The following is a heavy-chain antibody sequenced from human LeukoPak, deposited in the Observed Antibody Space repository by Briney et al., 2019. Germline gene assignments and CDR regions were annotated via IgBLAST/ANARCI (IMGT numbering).Heavy chain of an antibody. Sequence: GGSLRLSCAASGFTFSSYAMSWVRQAPGKGLEWVSAISGSGGSTYYADSVKGRFTISRDNSKNTLYLQMNSLRAEDTAVYYCAKVYLLWGFGELLYDYWGQGTLVTVSS. CDR3: AKVYLLWGFGELLYDY. V-gene: IGHV3-23*01. CDR2: ISGSGGST. CDR1: GFTFSSYA. D-gene: IGHD3-10*01. J-gene: IGHJ4*02.